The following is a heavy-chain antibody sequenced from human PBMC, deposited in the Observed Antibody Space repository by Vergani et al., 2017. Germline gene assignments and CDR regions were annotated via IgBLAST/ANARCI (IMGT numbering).Heavy chain of an antibody. Sequence: QVQLVQSGAEVKKPGASVKVSCKASGYTFTSYYMHWVRQAPGQGLEWMGIINPSGGSTSYAQKFQGRVTMTRDTSKNQFSLKLSSVTAADTAVYYCARDQTRYDYVWGSYRQNWFDPWGQGTLVTVSS. CDR3: ARDQTRYDYVWGSYRQNWFDP. D-gene: IGHD3-16*02. CDR2: INPSGGST. J-gene: IGHJ5*02. V-gene: IGHV1-46*01. CDR1: GYTFTSYY.